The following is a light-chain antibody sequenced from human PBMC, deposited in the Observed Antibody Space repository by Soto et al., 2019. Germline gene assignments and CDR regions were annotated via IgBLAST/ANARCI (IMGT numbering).Light chain of an antibody. J-gene: IGLJ2*01. V-gene: IGLV2-14*01. CDR2: EVS. Sequence: QSVLTQPASVSGSPGQSITISCTGTSSDVGGYNYVSWYQQHPGKAPKLMIYEVSDRPSGVSNRFSGSKSGNTVSLTISGLQAEDEADYYCSSYTSSSTVLFGGGTKVTVL. CDR3: SSYTSSSTVL. CDR1: SSDVGGYNY.